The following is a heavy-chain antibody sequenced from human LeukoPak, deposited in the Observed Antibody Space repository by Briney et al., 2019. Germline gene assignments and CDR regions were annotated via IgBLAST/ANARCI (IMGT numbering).Heavy chain of an antibody. V-gene: IGHV4-59*06. CDR3: ARGPRGPWYYFDY. CDR2: IYYSGST. CDR1: GGSISSYY. Sequence: SETLSLTCTVSGGSISSYYWSWIRQHPGKGLEWIGYIYYSGSTYYNPSLKSRVTISVDTSKNQFSLKLSSVTAADTAVYYCARGPRGPWYYFDYWGQGTLVTVSS. J-gene: IGHJ4*02. D-gene: IGHD2-8*02.